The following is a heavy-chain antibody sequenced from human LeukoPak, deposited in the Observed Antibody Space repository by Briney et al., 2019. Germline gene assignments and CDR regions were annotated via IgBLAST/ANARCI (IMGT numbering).Heavy chain of an antibody. CDR1: GYSFGTYR. CDR3: ARARRDGYNQNFDH. Sequence: GESRKSSVKGLGYSFGTYRNAWVRQRPGKGLKWMGIIYPGGSETRFVPSFQGQVAISADTSTSTAYLQWSSLRASDTAMYYCARARRDGYNQNFDHWGQGTQVTVSS. V-gene: IGHV5-51*01. D-gene: IGHD5-24*01. CDR2: IYPGGSET. J-gene: IGHJ4*02.